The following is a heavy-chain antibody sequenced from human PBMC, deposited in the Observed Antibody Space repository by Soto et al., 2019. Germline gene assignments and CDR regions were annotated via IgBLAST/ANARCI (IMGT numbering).Heavy chain of an antibody. CDR2: ISATGGST. CDR1: GFTFSSYT. D-gene: IGHD2-21*02. CDR3: AKGFIRDCGGDCTVDT. Sequence: GGSLRLSCAASGFTFSSYTMSWVRQAPGKGLEWVSGISATGGSTHYADSVKGRFTFSRDNSKNTLYLQMNSLRAEDTAVYYCAKGFIRDCGGDCTVDTWGQGTLVTVPQ. J-gene: IGHJ5*02. V-gene: IGHV3-23*01.